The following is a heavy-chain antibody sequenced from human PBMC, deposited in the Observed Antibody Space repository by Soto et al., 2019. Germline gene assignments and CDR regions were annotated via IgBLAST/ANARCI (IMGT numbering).Heavy chain of an antibody. V-gene: IGHV4-34*01. CDR1: GGSFSGYY. J-gene: IGHJ4*02. CDR3: AGNTRSGWYAY. D-gene: IGHD6-19*01. CDR2: INHSGST. Sequence: SETLSLTCAVYGGSFSGYYWSWIRQPPGKGLEWIGEINHSGSTNYNPSLKSRVTISVDTSKNQFSLKLSSVTAADTAVYYCAGNTRSGWYAYWGQGTLVTVSS.